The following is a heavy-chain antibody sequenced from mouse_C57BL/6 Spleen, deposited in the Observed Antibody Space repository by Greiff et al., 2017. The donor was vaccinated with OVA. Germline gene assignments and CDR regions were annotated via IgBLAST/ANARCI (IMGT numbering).Heavy chain of an antibody. CDR2: IDPETGGT. V-gene: IGHV1-15*01. CDR3: TRVDYGNSFGY. J-gene: IGHJ2*01. CDR1: GYTFTDYE. Sequence: VQLQQSGAELVRPGASVTLSCKASGYTFTDYEMHWVKQTPVHGLEWIGAIDPETGGTAYNQTFKGKAILTADKSSSTAYMELRSLTSEASAVYYCTRVDYGNSFGYWGQGTTLTVSS. D-gene: IGHD2-1*01.